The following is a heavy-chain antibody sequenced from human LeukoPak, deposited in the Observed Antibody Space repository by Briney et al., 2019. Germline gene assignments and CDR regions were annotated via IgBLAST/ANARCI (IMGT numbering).Heavy chain of an antibody. D-gene: IGHD3-10*01. J-gene: IGHJ3*02. Sequence: SETLSLTCTVSGGSISSYYWSWIRQPPGKGLEWIGYIYYSGSTNYNPSLKSRVTISVDTSKNQFSLKLSSVTAADTAVYYCARDGGSGSYRDAFDIWGQGTMVTVSS. V-gene: IGHV4-59*01. CDR3: ARDGGSGSYRDAFDI. CDR2: IYYSGST. CDR1: GGSISSYY.